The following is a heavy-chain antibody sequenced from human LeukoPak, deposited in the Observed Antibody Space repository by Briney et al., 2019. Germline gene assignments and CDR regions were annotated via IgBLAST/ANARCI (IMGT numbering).Heavy chain of an antibody. CDR2: ISAYNGNT. Sequence: ASVKVSCKASGYTFTSYGISWVRQAPGQGLEWMGWISAYNGNTNYAQKLQGRVTMTTDTSASTAYMELRSLRSDDTAVYYCARDPYDSSGYLFDPWGQGTLVTVSS. J-gene: IGHJ5*02. CDR1: GYTFTSYG. CDR3: ARDPYDSSGYLFDP. D-gene: IGHD3-22*01. V-gene: IGHV1-18*01.